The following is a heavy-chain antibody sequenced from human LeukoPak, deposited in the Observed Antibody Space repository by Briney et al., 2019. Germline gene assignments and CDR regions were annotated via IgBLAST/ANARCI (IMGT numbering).Heavy chain of an antibody. Sequence: PGGSLRLSCAASGFTFSSYAMSWVRQAPGKGLEWVSAISGSGGSTYYADSVKGRFTTSRDDAKNSLYLQLHSLRTEDTGIYYCARDGPNWSRDCWGQGTLVTVSS. V-gene: IGHV3-23*01. CDR1: GFTFSSYA. CDR2: ISGSGGST. D-gene: IGHD7-27*01. J-gene: IGHJ4*02. CDR3: ARDGPNWSRDC.